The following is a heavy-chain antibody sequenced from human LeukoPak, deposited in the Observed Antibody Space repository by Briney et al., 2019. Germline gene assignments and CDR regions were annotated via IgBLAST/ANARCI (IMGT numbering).Heavy chain of an antibody. CDR2: ISWNSGSI. J-gene: IGHJ5*02. CDR3: AKDKQWELPGFFDP. CDR1: GFTFDDYA. D-gene: IGHD1-26*01. Sequence: GRSLRLSCAASGFTFDDYAMHWVRQAPGKGLEWVSGISWNSGSIGYADSVKGRFTISRDNAKNSLYLQMNSLRAEDTALYYCAKDKQWELPGFFDPWGQGTLVTVSS. V-gene: IGHV3-9*01.